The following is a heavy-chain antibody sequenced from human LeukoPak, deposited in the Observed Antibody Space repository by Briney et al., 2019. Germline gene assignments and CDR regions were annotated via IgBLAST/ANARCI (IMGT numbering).Heavy chain of an antibody. D-gene: IGHD1-26*01. CDR2: ISYDGSNK. Sequence: PGRSLRLSCAASGFTFSSYGMHWVRQAPGKGLEWVAVISYDGSNKYYADSVKGRFTISRDNSKNTLYLQMNSLRAEDTAVYYCARGFGSGSYYGYWGQGTLVTVSS. J-gene: IGHJ4*02. CDR3: ARGFGSGSYYGY. CDR1: GFTFSSYG. V-gene: IGHV3-30*03.